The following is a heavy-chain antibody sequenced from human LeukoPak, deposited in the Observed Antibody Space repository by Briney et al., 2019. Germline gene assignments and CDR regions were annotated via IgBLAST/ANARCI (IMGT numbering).Heavy chain of an antibody. CDR3: AKEYYYDSRSGGILDY. Sequence: GGSLRLSCAASGFTSSSNGMHWVRQAPGKGLEWVAVISYDGSNKYYADSVKGRFTISRDNSKNTLYLQMNSLRAEDTAVYYCAKEYYYDSRSGGILDYWGQGTLVTVSS. CDR2: ISYDGSNK. V-gene: IGHV3-30*18. D-gene: IGHD3-22*01. CDR1: GFTSSSNG. J-gene: IGHJ4*02.